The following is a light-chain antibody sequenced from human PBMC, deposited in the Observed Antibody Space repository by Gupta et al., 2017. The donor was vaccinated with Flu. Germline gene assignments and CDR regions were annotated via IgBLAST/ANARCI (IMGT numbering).Light chain of an antibody. Sequence: TITCTRNSVSIVCEFVQWCQQRPGRAPTTVIYDDDQRPAGVPERFSGSIDSSSNSASITSTGLGHEDEADYYCQSFDSDSPHWILGGGTKLTVL. V-gene: IGLV6-57*03. CDR2: DDD. CDR3: QSFDSDSPHWI. J-gene: IGLJ3*02. CDR1: SVSIVCEF.